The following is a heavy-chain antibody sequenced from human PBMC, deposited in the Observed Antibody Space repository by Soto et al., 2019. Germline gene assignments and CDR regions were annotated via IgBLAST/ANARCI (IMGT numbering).Heavy chain of an antibody. D-gene: IGHD6-13*01. V-gene: IGHV3-53*01. Sequence: GGPLKLSCAASGLTVRSNYMTWVRQAPGKGLEWVSVIYSGGSTYYADSVKGRFTISRDNSKNTLYLQMNSLRAEDTAVYYCARGRGYSSSWYHWGQGTLVTVSS. CDR2: IYSGGST. J-gene: IGHJ5*02. CDR3: ARGRGYSSSWYH. CDR1: GLTVRSNY.